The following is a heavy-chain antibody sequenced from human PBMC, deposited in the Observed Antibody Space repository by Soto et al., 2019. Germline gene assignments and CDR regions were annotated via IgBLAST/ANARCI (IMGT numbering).Heavy chain of an antibody. V-gene: IGHV3-21*01. CDR3: ARDLYYDILTGYWDAYAFDI. D-gene: IGHD3-9*01. J-gene: IGHJ3*02. Sequence: GGSLRLSCAASGFTFSSYSMNWVRQAPGKGLEWVSSISSSSSYIYYADSVKGRFTISRDNAKNSLYLQMNSLRAEDTAVYYCARDLYYDILTGYWDAYAFDIWGQGTMVTVSS. CDR2: ISSSSSYI. CDR1: GFTFSSYS.